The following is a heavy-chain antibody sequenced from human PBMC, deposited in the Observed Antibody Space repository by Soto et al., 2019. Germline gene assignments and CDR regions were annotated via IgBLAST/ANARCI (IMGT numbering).Heavy chain of an antibody. CDR2: INHSGTT. Sequence: QVHLEQWGAGLLNPSETLSLTCAVYGGSLSGYYWSWVRQSPGKGLEWIGEINHSGTTNYNPSLKTRVTIPADTSKHQFTPSLRCVTAAASAVEYCASYHDRDLWTGARHHMDGWGRGTTVTVSS. CDR1: GGSLSGYY. CDR3: ASYHDRDLWTGARHHMDG. D-gene: IGHD3-22*01. V-gene: IGHV4-34*01. J-gene: IGHJ6*03.